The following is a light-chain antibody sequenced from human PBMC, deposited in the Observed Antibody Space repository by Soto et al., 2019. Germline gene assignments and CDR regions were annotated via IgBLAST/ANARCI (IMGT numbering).Light chain of an antibody. V-gene: IGKV3-15*01. J-gene: IGKJ2*01. CDR1: QSVSSN. Sequence: EIVMTQSPATLSVSPGERVTLSCRASQSVSSNLAWYQQKPGQAPRLLISGASTRATGIPARFSGSGSGTEFTLTISSLQSEDFAVYYCQQYGSSPPYTFGQGTKLEIK. CDR3: QQYGSSPPYT. CDR2: GAS.